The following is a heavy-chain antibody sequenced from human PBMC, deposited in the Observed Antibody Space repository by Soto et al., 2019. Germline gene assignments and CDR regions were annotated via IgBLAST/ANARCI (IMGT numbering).Heavy chain of an antibody. CDR1: GFTFNNYG. V-gene: IGHV3-33*08. J-gene: IGHJ5*02. D-gene: IGHD2-2*01. CDR3: VRDQSRNTRCYPNYFDP. CDR2: VWHDGNNE. Sequence: QMQLVESGGGVVQPGRSLRLSCTGTGFTFNNYGIHWVRQAPGKGLEWVGFVWHDGNNEYYADSLKGRITISRDYSNNTVPHLINSQRAKDSAVYYCVRDQSRNTRCYPNYFDPWGQGTLVTVSS.